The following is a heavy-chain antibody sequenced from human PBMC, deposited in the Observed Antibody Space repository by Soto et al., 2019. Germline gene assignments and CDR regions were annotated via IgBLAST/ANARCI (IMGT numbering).Heavy chain of an antibody. V-gene: IGHV4-31*11. CDR2: IYYSGST. J-gene: IGHJ3*02. CDR3: ARAPPPIMVRGVRHAFDI. CDR1: AGCSNRGAFY. Sequence: LALACAVSAGCSNRGAFYWRGFRHHPGKGPDWIGYIYYSGSTYYNPSLKSRVTISVDTSKNQFSLKLSSVTAADTAVYYCARAPPPIMVRGVRHAFDIWGPGTMVT. D-gene: IGHD3-10*01.